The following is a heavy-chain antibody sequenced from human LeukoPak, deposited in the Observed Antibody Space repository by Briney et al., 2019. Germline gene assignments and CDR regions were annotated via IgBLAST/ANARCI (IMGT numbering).Heavy chain of an antibody. CDR2: TSTSCSTI. CDR3: ATVSQVLLIY. CDR1: GFIFNDYY. J-gene: IGHJ4*02. D-gene: IGHD2-2*01. Sequence: PGGSLRLSCAASGFIFNDYYMSWIRQAPGKGLEWVSYTSTSCSTIYYADSVKGRFTISRDNAKNSLYLHMNSLRAEDTAVYYCATVSQVLLIYWGQGSLVTVSS. V-gene: IGHV3-11*01.